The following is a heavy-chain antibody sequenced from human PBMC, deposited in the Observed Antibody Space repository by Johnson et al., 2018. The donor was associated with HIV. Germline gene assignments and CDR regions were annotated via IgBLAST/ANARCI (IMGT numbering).Heavy chain of an antibody. D-gene: IGHD6-13*01. Sequence: VQLVESGGGLVQPGGSLRLSCAASRFTVSGNYMTWVRQAPGKGLEWVSVVYSAGHTYYADSVKGRFTISRDNSKNSLFLQMNNLRVDDTGVYYCARDGDSQQLPLGDAFDVWGHGTLVTVSS. CDR3: ARDGDSQQLPLGDAFDV. J-gene: IGHJ3*01. V-gene: IGHV3-66*01. CDR2: VYSAGHT. CDR1: RFTVSGNY.